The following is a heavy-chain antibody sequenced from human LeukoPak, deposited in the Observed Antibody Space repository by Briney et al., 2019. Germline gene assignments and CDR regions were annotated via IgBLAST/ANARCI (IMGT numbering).Heavy chain of an antibody. CDR1: GFTFSSYG. J-gene: IGHJ5*02. V-gene: IGHV3-30*03. D-gene: IGHD2-2*01. Sequence: GRSLRLSCAASGFTFSSYGMHWVRQAPGKGLEWVAVISYDGSNKYYADSVKGRFTISRDNSKSTLYLQMNSLRAEDTAVYYCARHEEDIVVVPAAIFLDPWGQGTLVTVSS. CDR2: ISYDGSNK. CDR3: ARHEEDIVVVPAAIFLDP.